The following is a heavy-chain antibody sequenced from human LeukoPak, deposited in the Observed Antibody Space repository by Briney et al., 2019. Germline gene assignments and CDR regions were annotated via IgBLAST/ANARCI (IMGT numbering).Heavy chain of an antibody. CDR1: GFTFNSNW. D-gene: IGHD3-22*01. V-gene: IGHV3-7*01. J-gene: IGHJ4*02. CDR3: ARDKYYDRYFDS. Sequence: SGGSLRLSCVASGFTFNSNWMSWVRQAPGKGLEWVANIKQDGSEKWYVDSVKGRFTISRDNAKNSLSLQMNSLRAEDTAVYYCARDKYYDRYFDSWGQGTLVTVSS. CDR2: IKQDGSEK.